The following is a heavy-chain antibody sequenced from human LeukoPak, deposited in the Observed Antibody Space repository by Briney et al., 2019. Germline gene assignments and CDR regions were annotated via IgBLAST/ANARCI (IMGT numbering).Heavy chain of an antibody. CDR2: INHSGST. Sequence: PSETLSLTCAVYGGSFSGYYWSWIRQPPGKGLEWIGEINHSGSTNYNPSLKSRVTISVDTSKNQFSLKLSSVTAADTAVYYCASDDARVDYWGQGTLVTVSS. V-gene: IGHV4-34*01. CDR1: GGSFSGYY. J-gene: IGHJ4*02. CDR3: ASDDARVDY.